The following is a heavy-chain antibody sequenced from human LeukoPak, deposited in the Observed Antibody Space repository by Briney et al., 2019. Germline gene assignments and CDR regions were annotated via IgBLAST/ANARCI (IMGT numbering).Heavy chain of an antibody. D-gene: IGHD3-16*02. J-gene: IGHJ4*02. CDR1: GFTFSSYE. CDR2: TSGSGGST. CDR3: AKRGAEVGVTVAPGDY. Sequence: GGSLRLSCAASGFTFSSYEMNWVRQAPGKGLEWISATSGSGGSTYYADSVKGRFTISRDKSKNTLYLQMNSLRAEDTAVYYCAKRGAEVGVTVAPGDYWGQGTLVTVSS. V-gene: IGHV3-23*01.